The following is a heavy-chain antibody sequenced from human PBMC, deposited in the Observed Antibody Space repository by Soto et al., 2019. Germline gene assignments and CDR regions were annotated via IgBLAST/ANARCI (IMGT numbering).Heavy chain of an antibody. CDR1: GGTFSSYA. D-gene: IGHD3-22*01. CDR3: ARAPPNYYDSSGYYLGNWFDP. V-gene: IGHV1-69*01. CDR2: IIPIFGTA. Sequence: QVQLVQSGAEVKKPGSSVKVSCKASGGTFSSYAISWVRQAPGQELEWMGGIIPIFGTANYAQKFQGRVTITADESTSTAYMELSSLRSEDTAVYYCARAPPNYYDSSGYYLGNWFDPWGQGTLVTVSS. J-gene: IGHJ5*02.